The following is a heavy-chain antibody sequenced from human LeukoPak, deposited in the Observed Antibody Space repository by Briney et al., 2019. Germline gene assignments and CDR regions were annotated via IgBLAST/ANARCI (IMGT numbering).Heavy chain of an antibody. CDR3: ARGPTTSGVGTFDY. CDR1: HESFSEHY. D-gene: IGHD3-3*01. J-gene: IGHJ4*02. CDR2: ISQSGTT. Sequence: SETLSLTCAVSHESFSEHYWNWIRQPPGKGLEWIGEISQSGTTHHNPSLKSRVTISVDTSENQLFLRVTSVTAADTAVYYCARGPTTSGVGTFDYWGQGTLVTVSS. V-gene: IGHV4-34*01.